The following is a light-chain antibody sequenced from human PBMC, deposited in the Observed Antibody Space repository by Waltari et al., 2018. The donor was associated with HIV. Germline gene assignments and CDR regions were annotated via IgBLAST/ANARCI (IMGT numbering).Light chain of an antibody. V-gene: IGLV1-40*01. CDR1: SSNIGAGYD. Sequence: QSVLTQPPSVSGAPGRKVTISCTGSSSNIGAGYDVYWYQQCPGTAPKVLIYGNTNRPSGVPDRFSGSKSGNSASLAITWLQADDEADYYCQSYDSSLNGWVFGGGTKLTV. J-gene: IGLJ3*02. CDR3: QSYDSSLNGWV. CDR2: GNT.